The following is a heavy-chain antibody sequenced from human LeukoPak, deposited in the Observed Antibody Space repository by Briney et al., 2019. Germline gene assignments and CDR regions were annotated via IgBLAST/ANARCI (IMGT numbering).Heavy chain of an antibody. CDR3: TSELAGYCSSTSCSGPGYYYMDV. Sequence: GGSLRLSCTASGFTFGDYAMSWFRQAPGKGLGWVGFIRSKAYGGTTEYAASVKGRFTISRDDSKSIAYLQMNSLKTEDTAVYYCTSELAGYCSSTSCSGPGYYYMDVWGKGTTVTVSS. V-gene: IGHV3-49*03. CDR1: GFTFGDYA. D-gene: IGHD2-2*01. CDR2: IRSKAYGGTT. J-gene: IGHJ6*03.